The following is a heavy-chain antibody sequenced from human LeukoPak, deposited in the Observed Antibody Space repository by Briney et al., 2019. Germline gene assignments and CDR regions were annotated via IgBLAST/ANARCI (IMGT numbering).Heavy chain of an antibody. V-gene: IGHV1-18*01. CDR1: GYTFTSYG. J-gene: IGHJ4*02. CDR3: ASAGVPYSSGWYYFDY. Sequence: ASVKVSCKASGYTFTSYGISWVRQAPGQGLEWMGWITAYNGNTDYAQKLQGRVTMTTDTSTSTAYMELRSLRSDDTAVYYCASAGVPYSSGWYYFDYWGQGTLVTVSS. CDR2: ITAYNGNT. D-gene: IGHD6-19*01.